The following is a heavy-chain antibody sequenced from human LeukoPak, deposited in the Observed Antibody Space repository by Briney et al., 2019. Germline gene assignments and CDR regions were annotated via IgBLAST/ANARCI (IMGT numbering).Heavy chain of an antibody. CDR1: GGSINSNTYY. D-gene: IGHD3-22*01. V-gene: IGHV4-39*01. CDR3: ARLSGYYSALFDY. CDR2: IYYSGST. Sequence: SETLSLTCTVSGGSINSNTYYWGWIRQPPGKGLEWIGSIYYSGSTYYNPSLKSRVTISVDTSKNPFSLKLSSVTAADTAVYYCARLSGYYSALFDYWGQGTLVTVSS. J-gene: IGHJ4*02.